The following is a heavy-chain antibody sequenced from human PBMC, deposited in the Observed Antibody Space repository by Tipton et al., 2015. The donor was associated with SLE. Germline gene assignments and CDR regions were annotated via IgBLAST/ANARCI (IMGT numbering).Heavy chain of an antibody. CDR3: ARDREQQLSRGGWFDP. V-gene: IGHV3-9*01. J-gene: IGHJ5*02. CDR2: ISWNSGSI. CDR1: GFNFDDNT. Sequence: RSLRLSCAASGFNFDDNTMYWVRQVPGKGLEWVSGISWNSGSIDYADSVKGRFTISRDNAKNSLYLQMNSLRAEDTAIYYCARDREQQLSRGGWFDPWGQGTLVTVSS. D-gene: IGHD6-13*01.